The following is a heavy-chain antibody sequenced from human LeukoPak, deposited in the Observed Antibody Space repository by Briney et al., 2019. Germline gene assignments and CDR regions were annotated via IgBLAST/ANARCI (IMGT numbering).Heavy chain of an antibody. J-gene: IGHJ6*03. CDR1: GYTFTSYD. D-gene: IGHD3-10*01. CDR3: AREFGYGSGSYYYYYYYMDV. CDR2: MNPNGGST. V-gene: IGHV1-8*03. Sequence: ASVKVSCKASGYTFTSYDINWVRQATGQGLEWMGWMNPNGGSTGYAQKFQGRVTITRNTSISTAYMELSSLRSEDTAVYYCAREFGYGSGSYYYYYYYMDVWGKGTTVTVSS.